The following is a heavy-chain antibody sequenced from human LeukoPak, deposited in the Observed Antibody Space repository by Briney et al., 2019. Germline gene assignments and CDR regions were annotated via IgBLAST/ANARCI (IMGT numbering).Heavy chain of an antibody. Sequence: GGSLRLSCEASGFTFRSYAMTWVRQAPGKGLEWVAVISYDGSNKYYADSVKGRFTISRDNSKNTLYLQMNSLRAEDTAVYYCAKSSYEWFGVNWFDPWGQGTLVTVSS. V-gene: IGHV3-30*18. CDR3: AKSSYEWFGVNWFDP. J-gene: IGHJ5*02. CDR2: ISYDGSNK. D-gene: IGHD3-10*01. CDR1: GFTFRSYA.